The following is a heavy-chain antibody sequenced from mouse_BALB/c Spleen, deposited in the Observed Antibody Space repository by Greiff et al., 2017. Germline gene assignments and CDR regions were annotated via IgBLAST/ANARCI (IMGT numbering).Heavy chain of an antibody. Sequence: EVMLVESGGGLVKPGGSLKLSCAASGFAFSSYDMSWVRQTPEKRLEWVAYISSGGGSTYYPDTVKGRFTISRDNAKNTLYLQMSSLKSEDTAMYYCARHGGLRAWFAYWGQGTLVTVSA. D-gene: IGHD2-2*01. CDR2: ISSGGGST. CDR1: GFAFSSYD. V-gene: IGHV5-12-1*01. J-gene: IGHJ3*01. CDR3: ARHGGLRAWFAY.